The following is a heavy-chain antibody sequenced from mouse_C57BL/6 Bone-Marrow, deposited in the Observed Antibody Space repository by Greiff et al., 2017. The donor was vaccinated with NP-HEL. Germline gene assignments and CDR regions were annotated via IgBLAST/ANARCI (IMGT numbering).Heavy chain of an antibody. J-gene: IGHJ4*01. CDR1: GFSLTSYA. CDR2: IWTGGGT. V-gene: IGHV2-9-1*01. D-gene: IGHD2-4*01. CDR3: ARSTMITPHAMDY. Sequence: VKLMESGPGLVAPSQSLSITCTVSGFSLTSYAISWVRQPPGKGLEWLGVIWTGGGTNYNSALKSRLSISKDNSKSQVFLKMNSLPTDDTARYYCARSTMITPHAMDYWGQGTSVTVSS.